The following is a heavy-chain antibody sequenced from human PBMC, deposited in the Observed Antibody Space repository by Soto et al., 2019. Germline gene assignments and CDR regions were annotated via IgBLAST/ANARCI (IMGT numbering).Heavy chain of an antibody. J-gene: IGHJ4*02. CDR2: ITDSGDDT. CDR1: GFTFNNYA. CDR3: AKVGSSSWSPHYYFDY. D-gene: IGHD2-2*01. V-gene: IGHV3-23*01. Sequence: EVQLLESGGGLVQPGGSLRLSCAASGFTFNNYAMGWVRQAPGKGLEWVSAITDSGDDTYYIDSVKGRFTISRDNSKSTVYLQMNSLRAEDTAIYYCAKVGSSSWSPHYYFDYWGQGTLVTVSS.